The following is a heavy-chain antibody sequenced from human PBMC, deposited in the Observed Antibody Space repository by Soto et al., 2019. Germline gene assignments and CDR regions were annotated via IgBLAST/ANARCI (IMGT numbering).Heavy chain of an antibody. Sequence: EVQLVESGGGLVQPGGSLRLSCAASGFTFSTYWMTWVRQAPGKGLEWVANIKQDGSEKYYVESVKGRFTISRDNAKNSLYLQMSSLRAEDTAVYHCARDGYSYGYFFDYWGQGNLVTVSS. CDR3: ARDGYSYGYFFDY. V-gene: IGHV3-7*01. CDR1: GFTFSTYW. CDR2: IKQDGSEK. D-gene: IGHD5-18*01. J-gene: IGHJ4*02.